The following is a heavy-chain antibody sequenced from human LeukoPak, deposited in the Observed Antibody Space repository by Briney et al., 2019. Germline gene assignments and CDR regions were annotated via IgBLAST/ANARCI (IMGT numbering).Heavy chain of an antibody. V-gene: IGHV4-59*12. D-gene: IGHD6-19*01. CDR2: IYHTETT. CDR3: ARVARPEYSSGWYGGER. J-gene: IGHJ4*02. CDR1: GGSIFNYY. Sequence: SETLSLTCTVSGGSIFNYYWSWIRQSPGRGLEWIGNIYHTETTTYNPSLRSRVTISIDTSKKQFALKLSSVTAADTAVYYCARVARPEYSSGWYGGERWGQGTLVTVSS.